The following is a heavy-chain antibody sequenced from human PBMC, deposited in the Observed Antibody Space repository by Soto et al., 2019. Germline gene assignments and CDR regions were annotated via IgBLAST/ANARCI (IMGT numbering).Heavy chain of an antibody. J-gene: IGHJ4*02. CDR3: AHIVVAGLGYYFDY. CDR1: GFSLSSTRMA. V-gene: IGHV2-5*02. Sequence: QITLKESGPTLVKPTQTLTLTCTFSGFSLSSTRMAVGWIRQPPGKALEWLALIYWDDDKRYSPFLKSRLTIPKDTSKNQVVLTMSNMYPVDTARYYCAHIVVAGLGYYFDYWGQGTLVTVSS. CDR2: IYWDDDK. D-gene: IGHD6-19*01.